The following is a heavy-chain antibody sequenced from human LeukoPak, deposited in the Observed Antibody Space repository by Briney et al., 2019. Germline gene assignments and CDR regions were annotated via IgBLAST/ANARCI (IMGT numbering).Heavy chain of an antibody. CDR3: AREWGLESSGYYYAY. Sequence: SVKVSCKASGGTFTRFTISWVRQAPGQGFEWMGGITPIFGTANFAQKFQGRVSITADESTSTAFMELSSLRSEDTAVYYCAREWGLESSGYYYAYWGQGTLVTVTS. V-gene: IGHV1-69*13. CDR1: GGTFTRFT. D-gene: IGHD3-22*01. J-gene: IGHJ4*02. CDR2: ITPIFGTA.